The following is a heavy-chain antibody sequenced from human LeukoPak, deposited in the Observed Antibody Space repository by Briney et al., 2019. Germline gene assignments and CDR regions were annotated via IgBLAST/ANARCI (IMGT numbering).Heavy chain of an antibody. D-gene: IGHD1-14*01. CDR2: ISSDGGRV. CDR3: ARCVGTQLDF. CDR1: GFTFSSSA. J-gene: IGHJ4*02. V-gene: IGHV3-64*02. Sequence: GGSLRLSCAASGFTFSSSAVHWVRQAPGKKLETVSAISSDGGRVYYGDSVKGRFTISRDNSKNTLYLQMGSLRAEDMAVYYCARCVGTQLDFWGQGTLVTVSS.